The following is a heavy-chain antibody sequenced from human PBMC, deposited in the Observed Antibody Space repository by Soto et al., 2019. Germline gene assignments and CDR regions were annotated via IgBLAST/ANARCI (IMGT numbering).Heavy chain of an antibody. CDR3: AAGGISPGHYNYYAMDV. V-gene: IGHV5-51*01. Sequence: PGESLKISCKGSGYSFTSYWIGWVRQMPGKGLEWMGFIYPGDSDTRYSPSFQGQVTISADKPISTAYLQWSSVKASDTAVYYCAAGGISPGHYNYYAMDVWGQGTTVTVSS. D-gene: IGHD3-16*01. J-gene: IGHJ6*02. CDR1: GYSFTSYW. CDR2: IYPGDSDT.